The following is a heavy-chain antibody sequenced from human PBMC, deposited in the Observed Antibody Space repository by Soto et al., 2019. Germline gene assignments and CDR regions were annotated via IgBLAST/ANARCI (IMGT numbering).Heavy chain of an antibody. Sequence: QVQLVQSGAEVKKPGSSVKVSCKASGGTFSSYAISWVRQAPGQGLEWMGGIIPIFGTANYAQKFQGRVTIXXDXSXXTAYMELSSLRSEDTAVYYCARSPVAGVYYYGMDVWGQGTTVTVSS. V-gene: IGHV1-69*12. CDR2: IIPIFGTA. CDR1: GGTFSSYA. CDR3: ARSPVAGVYYYGMDV. D-gene: IGHD6-19*01. J-gene: IGHJ6*02.